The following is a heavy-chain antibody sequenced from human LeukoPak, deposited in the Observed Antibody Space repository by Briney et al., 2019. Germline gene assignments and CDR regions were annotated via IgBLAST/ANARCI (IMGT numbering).Heavy chain of an antibody. D-gene: IGHD3-22*01. CDR2: FDPEDGET. J-gene: IGHJ5*02. CDR3: AAVGINYYESSGHYSRKKYNWFDP. V-gene: IGHV1-24*01. CDR1: GYTFTGYY. Sequence: ASVKVSCKASGYTFTGYYMHWVRQAPGKGLEWMGGFDPEDGETIYAQKFQGRVTMTEDTSTDTAYMEVISLRSEDTAVYYCAAVGINYYESSGHYSRKKYNWFDPWGQGTLVTVSS.